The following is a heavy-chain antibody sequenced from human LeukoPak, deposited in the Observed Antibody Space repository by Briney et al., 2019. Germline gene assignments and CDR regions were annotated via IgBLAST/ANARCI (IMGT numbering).Heavy chain of an antibody. V-gene: IGHV1-2*02. CDR3: ARGSYYYDSSGYPSSVYFDY. CDR2: INPNSGGT. Sequence: GASVKVSCKASGYTFTGYYMHWVRQAPGQGLEWMGWINPNSGGTNYAQKFQGRVTMTRDTSISTAYMGLSRLRSDDTAVYYCARGSYYYDSSGYPSSVYFDYWGQGTMLTVSS. D-gene: IGHD3-22*01. J-gene: IGHJ4*02. CDR1: GYTFTGYY.